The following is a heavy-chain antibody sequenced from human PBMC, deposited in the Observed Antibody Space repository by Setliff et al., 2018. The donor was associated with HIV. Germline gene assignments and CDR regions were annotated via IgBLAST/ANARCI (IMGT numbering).Heavy chain of an antibody. Sequence: LRLSCTASGFTFGDYAMTWVRQAPGKGLKWIGFIRSKTYVGTTEYAASVKGRFTISRDGSKSIAYLQTNSLKTEDTAVYYCTRDSPCGNSYYYGMDVWGQGTTVTVSS. CDR2: IRSKTYVGTT. J-gene: IGHJ6*02. CDR3: TRDSPCGNSYYYGMDV. V-gene: IGHV3-49*04. CDR1: GFTFGDYA. D-gene: IGHD2-15*01.